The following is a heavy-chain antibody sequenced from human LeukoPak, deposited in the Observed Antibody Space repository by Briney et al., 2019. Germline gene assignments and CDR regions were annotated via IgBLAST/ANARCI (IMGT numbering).Heavy chain of an antibody. CDR1: GFTFSSYA. CDR3: AREQLGYCSSTSCYYFGTQEPTFDY. J-gene: IGHJ4*02. Sequence: GGSLRLSCAASGFTFSSYAMHWVRQAPGKGLEWVAVISYDGSNKYYADSVKGRFTISRDNSKNTLYLQMNSLRAEDTAVYYCAREQLGYCSSTSCYYFGTQEPTFDYWGQGTRVTVSS. V-gene: IGHV3-30-3*01. D-gene: IGHD2-2*01. CDR2: ISYDGSNK.